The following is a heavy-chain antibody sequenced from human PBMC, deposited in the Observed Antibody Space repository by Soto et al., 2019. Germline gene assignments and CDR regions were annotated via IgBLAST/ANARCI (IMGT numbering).Heavy chain of an antibody. CDR1: GFTFSSYS. D-gene: IGHD5-18*01. CDR3: ARDRAPVRQLWLLPRFGGSTYFDY. V-gene: IGHV3-21*01. J-gene: IGHJ4*02. CDR2: ISSSSSYI. Sequence: PGGSLRLSCAASGFTFSSYSMNWVRQAPGKGLEWVSSISSSSSYIYYADSVKGRFTISRDNAKNSLYLQMNSLRAEDTAVYYCARDRAPVRQLWLLPRFGGSTYFDYWGQGTLVTVSS.